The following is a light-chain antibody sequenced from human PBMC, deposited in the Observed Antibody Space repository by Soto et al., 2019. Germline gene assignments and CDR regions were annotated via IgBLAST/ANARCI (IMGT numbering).Light chain of an antibody. CDR1: QSVDSD. J-gene: IGKJ1*01. CDR2: GAS. V-gene: IGKV3-15*01. CDR3: QQYGTSPWT. Sequence: EEVMTQSPSTLSVYPGEGATLSCRASQSVDSDLAWYQQKPGQPPRLLIHGASTRATGVPARFSASGFGTEFTLSISSVEPEDFAVYYCQQYGTSPWTFGQGTKVDIK.